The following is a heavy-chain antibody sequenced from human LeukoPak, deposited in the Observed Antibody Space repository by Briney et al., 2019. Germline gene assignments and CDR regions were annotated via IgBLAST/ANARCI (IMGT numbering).Heavy chain of an antibody. CDR2: INHSGST. J-gene: IGHJ4*02. CDR1: GDSISSGSYS. V-gene: IGHV4-39*07. CDR3: ARVHDYPPHYFDY. Sequence: SETLSLTCTVSGDSISSGSYSWSWIRQPPGKGLEWIGEINHSGSTNYNPSLKSRVTISVDTSKNQFSLKLSSVTAADTAVYYCARVHDYPPHYFDYWGQGTLVTVSS. D-gene: IGHD4/OR15-4a*01.